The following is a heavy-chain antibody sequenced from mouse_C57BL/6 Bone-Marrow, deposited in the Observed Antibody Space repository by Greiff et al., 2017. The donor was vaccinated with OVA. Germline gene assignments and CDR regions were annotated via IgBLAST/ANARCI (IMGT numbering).Heavy chain of an antibody. CDR1: GFNIKDYY. J-gene: IGHJ2*01. V-gene: IGHV14-1*01. Sequence: VQLQQSGAELVRPGASVKLSCTASGFNIKDYYMHWVKQRPEQGLEWIGRIDPEDGDTEYAPKFQGKATMTADTSSNTAYLQLSSLTSEDTAVYYCTAPPTVAYYFDYWGQGTTLTVSS. D-gene: IGHD1-1*01. CDR3: TAPPTVAYYFDY. CDR2: IDPEDGDT.